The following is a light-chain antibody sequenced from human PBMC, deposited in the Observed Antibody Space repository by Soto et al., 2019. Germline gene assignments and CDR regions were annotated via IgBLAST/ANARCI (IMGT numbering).Light chain of an antibody. CDR1: QGISSY. CDR2: AAS. V-gene: IGKV1-8*01. CDR3: QQYYSYPIT. Sequence: AIPLTQSPSSLSAYPGAQVAITCLASQGISSYLAWYQQKPGKAPKLLIYAASTLQSGVPSRFSGSGSGTDFTLTISCLQSEDFATYYCQQYYSYPITFGQGTRLEIK. J-gene: IGKJ5*01.